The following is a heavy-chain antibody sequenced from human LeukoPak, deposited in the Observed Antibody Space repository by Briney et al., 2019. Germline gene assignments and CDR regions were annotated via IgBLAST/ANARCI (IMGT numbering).Heavy chain of an antibody. CDR3: ARDSDFGCSGSSCYSWVY. CDR1: GGTFSSYA. J-gene: IGHJ4*02. Sequence: GASVKVSCKASGGTFSSYAISWVRQAPGQGLEWMGRINPNSGGSNFAQKFQGRVTMTRDTSISTVYMELNSLRSDDTAVYYCARDSDFGCSGSSCYSWVYWGQGTLVTVSS. CDR2: INPNSGGS. D-gene: IGHD2-15*01. V-gene: IGHV1-2*06.